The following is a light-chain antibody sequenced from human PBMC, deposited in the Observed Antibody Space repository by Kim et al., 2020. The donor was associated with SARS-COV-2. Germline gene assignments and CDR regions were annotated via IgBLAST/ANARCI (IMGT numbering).Light chain of an antibody. Sequence: QSALTQPPSASGSPGQSVTISCTGTSSDVGGYNYFSWYQQPPGKAPKLMIYEVSQRPSGVPDRFSGSNAGNTASLTVSGLQAEDEADYYCSSYEGSNNLVFGGGTQLTVL. CDR1: SSDVGGYNY. J-gene: IGLJ3*02. CDR3: SSYEGSNNLV. V-gene: IGLV2-8*01. CDR2: EVS.